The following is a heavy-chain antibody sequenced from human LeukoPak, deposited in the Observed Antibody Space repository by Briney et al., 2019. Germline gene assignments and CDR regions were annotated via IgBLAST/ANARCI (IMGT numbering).Heavy chain of an antibody. CDR1: GGSISSYY. J-gene: IGHJ4*02. V-gene: IGHV4-59*01. D-gene: IGHD2-2*02. CDR3: ARDAPAGLGYCSSTSCYSYFDY. Sequence: NPSETLSLTCTVSGGSISSYYWSWIRQPPGKGLEWIGYIYYSGSTNYNPPPKSRVTISSDTSKNQFSLKLSSVTAADTAVYYCARDAPAGLGYCSSTSCYSYFDYWGQGTLVTVSS. CDR2: IYYSGST.